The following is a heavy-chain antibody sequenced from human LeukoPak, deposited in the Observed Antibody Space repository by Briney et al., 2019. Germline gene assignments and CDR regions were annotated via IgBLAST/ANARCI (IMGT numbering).Heavy chain of an antibody. D-gene: IGHD3-16*02. CDR1: GFTFSSYG. Sequence: PGGSLRLSCAASGFTFSSYGMHWVRQAPGKGLEWVAVISYDGSNKYYADSVKGRFTISRDNSKNTLYLQMNSLRAEDTAVYYCVKAGNVWGSYRTTDFDYWGQGTLVTVSS. J-gene: IGHJ4*02. CDR3: VKAGNVWGSYRTTDFDY. V-gene: IGHV3-30*18. CDR2: ISYDGSNK.